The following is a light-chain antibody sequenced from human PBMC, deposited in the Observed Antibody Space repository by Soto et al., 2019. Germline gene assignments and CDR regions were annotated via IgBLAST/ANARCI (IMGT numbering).Light chain of an antibody. V-gene: IGKV3-11*01. CDR2: DAS. CDR1: QSVSSY. J-gene: IGKJ2*01. CDR3: QQRSNWPPYT. Sequence: EIVLTQSPATLSLSPGERATLSCRASQSVSSYLAWYQQKPGQAPRLLIYDASNRATGIPVRFSGSGSGTDFTLTITSLEPEDFVVYYCQQRSNWPPYTFGQGTKLEIK.